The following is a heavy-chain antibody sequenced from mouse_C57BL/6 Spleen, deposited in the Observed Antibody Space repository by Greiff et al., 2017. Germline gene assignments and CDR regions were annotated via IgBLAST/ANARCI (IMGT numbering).Heavy chain of an antibody. CDR3: ARGRHYAMDY. J-gene: IGHJ4*01. V-gene: IGHV1-39*01. CDR2: INPNYGTT. Sequence: EVKLQESGPELVKPGASVKISCKASGYSFTDYNMNWVKQSNGKSLEWIGVINPNYGTTSYNQKFKGKATLTVDQSTSTAYMQLNSLTSEDSAVYYYARGRHYAMDYWGQGTSVTVSS. CDR1: GYSFTDYN.